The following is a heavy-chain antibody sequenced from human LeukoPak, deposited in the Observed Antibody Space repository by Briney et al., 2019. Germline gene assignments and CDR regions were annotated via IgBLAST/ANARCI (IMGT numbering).Heavy chain of an antibody. CDR1: GFTFDDYA. V-gene: IGHV3-53*01. CDR2: IYSGGST. J-gene: IGHJ4*02. D-gene: IGHD5-18*01. Sequence: GGSLRLSCAVSGFTFDDYAMTWVRQAPGKGLEWVSVIYSGGSTYYADSVKGRFTISRDNSKNTLYLQMNNVRVEDTAVYFCARYHTALNYWGQGTLVTASS. CDR3: ARYHTALNY.